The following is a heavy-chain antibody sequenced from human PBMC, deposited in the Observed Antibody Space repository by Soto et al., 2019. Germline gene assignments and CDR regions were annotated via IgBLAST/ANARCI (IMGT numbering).Heavy chain of an antibody. Sequence: QNGGSLRLSCAASGFTFSSYAMSWVRQAPGKGLEWVSAIRGSGGSTYYADSVKGRFTISRDNSKNTLYLQMNSLRAEDTAVYYCAKDLYPGGNVATFDIWGQGTMVTVSS. CDR1: GFTFSSYA. D-gene: IGHD1-1*01. CDR3: AKDLYPGGNVATFDI. CDR2: IRGSGGST. J-gene: IGHJ3*02. V-gene: IGHV3-23*01.